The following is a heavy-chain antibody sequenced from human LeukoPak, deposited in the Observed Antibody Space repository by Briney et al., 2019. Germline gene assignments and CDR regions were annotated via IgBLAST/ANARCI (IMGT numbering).Heavy chain of an antibody. CDR3: ARCTIGDGSGWCTWFAP. Sequence: GGSLRLSCAASGFTISSHTMNWVRQAPGKGLQWVSSIRGGGAPVYADSVKGRFTISRDDFKSTVFLQMDSLRPEDTAVYYCARCTIGDGSGWCTWFAPWGQGTLVTVSS. V-gene: IGHV3-23*01. J-gene: IGHJ5*02. D-gene: IGHD6-19*01. CDR2: IRGGGAP. CDR1: GFTISSHT.